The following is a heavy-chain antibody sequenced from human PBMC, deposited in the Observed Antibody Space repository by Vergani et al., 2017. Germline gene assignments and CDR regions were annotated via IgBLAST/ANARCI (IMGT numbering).Heavy chain of an antibody. J-gene: IGHJ5*02. CDR2: IHYSENT. CDR3: ASDTHSGQRADR. D-gene: IGHD6-19*01. V-gene: IGHV4-59*02. CDR1: GASVNSYY. Sequence: QVKLQESGPGLVKPSETLSLTCTVSGASVNSYYWSWIRQPPGKGLEWIGSIHYSENTNYNPSLKTRVTISVDTSKNQFSLTLTSVTAADTAVYYCASDTHSGQRADRWGQGILGTVTS.